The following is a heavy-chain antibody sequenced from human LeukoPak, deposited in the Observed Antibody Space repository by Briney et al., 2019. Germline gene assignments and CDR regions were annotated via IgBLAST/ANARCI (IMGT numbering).Heavy chain of an antibody. D-gene: IGHD5-18*01. J-gene: IGHJ6*03. CDR2: IYYSGST. CDR3: ARLTAYYYMDV. Sequence: PSETLSLTCTVSGGSISSYYWSWIRQPPGKGLEWIGYIYYSGSTNYNPSLKSRVTISVDTSKNQFSLKLSSVTAADMAVYYCARLTAYYYMDVWGKGTTVTVSS. CDR1: GGSISSYY. V-gene: IGHV4-59*01.